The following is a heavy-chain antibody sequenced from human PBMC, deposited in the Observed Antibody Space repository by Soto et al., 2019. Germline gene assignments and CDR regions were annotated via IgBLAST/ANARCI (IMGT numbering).Heavy chain of an antibody. V-gene: IGHV3-30-3*01. Sequence: QVQVMESGGGVVQPGRSLRLSCAASGFTVSTYSMHWVRQAPGKGLECVALMSYDGTTKDYADSVKGRFTIYRNNSKNTLYLQMNSLTTEDTAVYYCVRCWGTGDGSTLGYNWFDPWGQGTLVTVSS. CDR1: GFTVSTYS. D-gene: IGHD1-1*01. J-gene: IGHJ5*02. CDR2: MSYDGTTK. CDR3: VRCWGTGDGSTLGYNWFDP.